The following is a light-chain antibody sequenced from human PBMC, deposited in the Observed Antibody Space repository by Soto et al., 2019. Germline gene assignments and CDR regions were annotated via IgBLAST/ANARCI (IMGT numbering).Light chain of an antibody. J-gene: IGKJ1*01. Sequence: DIVLTQSPGTLSLSPGERATLSCRASQSVSSNHLAWYQQKPGQAPRLLIYGGSSRATGIPVRLSGSGSETDFTLTITRLEPEDFAVYYCQQYSSSRTFGQGTKVDIK. CDR1: QSVSSNH. V-gene: IGKV3-20*01. CDR3: QQYSSSRT. CDR2: GGS.